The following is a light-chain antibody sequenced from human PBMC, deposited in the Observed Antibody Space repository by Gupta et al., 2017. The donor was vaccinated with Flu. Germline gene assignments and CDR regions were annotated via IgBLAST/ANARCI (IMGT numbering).Light chain of an antibody. CDR3: SSDVGSNNVI. V-gene: IGLV2-8*01. J-gene: IGLJ2*01. CDR2: EVS. CDR1: SSDVGGYKY. Sequence: DTSTRTGTSSDVGGYKYVACNQQSTAKAPELMIYEVSNRPAGVPDRFSGSKSGNTASLTVSGRQAEDDAEYYCSSDVGSNNVIFGGGTKLTVL.